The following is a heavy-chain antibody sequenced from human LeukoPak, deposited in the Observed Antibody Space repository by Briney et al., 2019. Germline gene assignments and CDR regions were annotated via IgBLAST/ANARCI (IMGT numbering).Heavy chain of an antibody. Sequence: SGTLSLTCAVSGGSISSSNWWSWVRQPPGKGLEWIGEIYHSGSTNYNPSLKSRVTISVDTSKNQFSLKLSSVTAADTAVYYCATRERITIFGVVISWGQGTLVTVSS. CDR3: ATRERITIFGVVIS. CDR2: IYHSGST. CDR1: GGSISSSNW. J-gene: IGHJ4*02. D-gene: IGHD3-3*01. V-gene: IGHV4-4*02.